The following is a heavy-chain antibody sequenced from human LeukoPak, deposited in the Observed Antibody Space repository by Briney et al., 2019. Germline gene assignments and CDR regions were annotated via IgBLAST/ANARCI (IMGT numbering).Heavy chain of an antibody. CDR2: INPNSGGT. CDR1: GYTFTGYY. J-gene: IGHJ3*02. D-gene: IGHD6-19*01. Sequence: ASVKVSCKVSGYTFTGYYMHWVRQAPGQGLEWMGWINPNSGGTNYAQKFQGRVTMTRDTSISTAYMELSRLRSDDTAVYYCATEVYSSGQNAFDIWGQGTMVTVSS. CDR3: ATEVYSSGQNAFDI. V-gene: IGHV1-2*02.